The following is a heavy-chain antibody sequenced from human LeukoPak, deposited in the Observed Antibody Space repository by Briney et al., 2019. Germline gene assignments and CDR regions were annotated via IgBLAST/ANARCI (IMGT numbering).Heavy chain of an antibody. V-gene: IGHV3-21*01. CDR3: AREGFPAAYDY. J-gene: IGHJ4*02. CDR2: ISSTSSYI. D-gene: IGHD2-15*01. Sequence: GGSLRLSCAASGFTFSSYTMNWVRQAPGKGREWVSSISSTSSYIYYADSVKGRFTIYRDNAKNLLYLQMNSLRAEDTAVYYCAREGFPAAYDYWGQGTLVTVSS. CDR1: GFTFSSYT.